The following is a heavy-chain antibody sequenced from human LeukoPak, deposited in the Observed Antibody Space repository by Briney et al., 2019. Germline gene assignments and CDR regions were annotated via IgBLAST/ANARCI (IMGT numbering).Heavy chain of an antibody. CDR2: INPSGGST. CDR3: ARDITVELPGGYFDY. V-gene: IGHV1-46*01. J-gene: IGHJ4*02. Sequence: GALVKVSCKASGYTFTSYYMHWVRQAPGQGLEWMGIINPSGGSTSYAQKFQGRVTMTRDTSTSTVYMELSSLRSEDTAVYYCARDITVELPGGYFDYWGRGTLVTVSS. D-gene: IGHD4-23*01. CDR1: GYTFTSYY.